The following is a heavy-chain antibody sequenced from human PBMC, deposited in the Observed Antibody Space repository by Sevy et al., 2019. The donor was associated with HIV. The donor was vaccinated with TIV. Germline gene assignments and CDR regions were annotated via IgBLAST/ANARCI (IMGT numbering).Heavy chain of an antibody. CDR2: ISSNSHDI. D-gene: IGHD2-21*02. V-gene: IGHV3-21*01. Sequence: GGSLRLSCAASGFIFSNYTMKWVRQAPGKGLEWVSSISSNSHDIYYADSVKGRFTISRDNAKNSLYLQMNSLRAEDTAVYYCARKMELLVPDYWGQGTLVTVSS. J-gene: IGHJ4*02. CDR3: ARKMELLVPDY. CDR1: GFIFSNYT.